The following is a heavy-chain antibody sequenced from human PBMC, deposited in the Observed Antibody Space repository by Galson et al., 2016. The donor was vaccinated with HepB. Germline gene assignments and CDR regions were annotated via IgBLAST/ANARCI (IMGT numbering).Heavy chain of an antibody. D-gene: IGHD3-16*01. V-gene: IGHV3-33*01. CDR2: IWYDGSKK. J-gene: IGHJ6*02. CDR3: ASDYGGYYYYGMDG. Sequence: SLRLSCAASGFTFSSYGMHWVRQAPGKGLEWVAVIWYDGSKKYYADSVKGRFTISRDNSKNTLYLQMNSLRGEDTAVYYCASDYGGYYYYGMDGWGQGTTVTVSS. CDR1: GFTFSSYG.